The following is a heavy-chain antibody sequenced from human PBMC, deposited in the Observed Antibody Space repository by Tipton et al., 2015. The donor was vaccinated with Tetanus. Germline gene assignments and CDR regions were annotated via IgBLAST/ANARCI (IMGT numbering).Heavy chain of an antibody. CDR3: ASESITMIVDDAFDI. CDR2: IYYSGST. D-gene: IGHD3-22*01. V-gene: IGHV4-39*01. Sequence: TLSLTCTVSGGSISSSSYYWGWIRQPPGKGLEWIGSIYYSGSTYYNPSLKSRVTISVDTSKNQFSLKLSSVTAADTAVYYCASESITMIVDDAFDIWGQGTMVTVSS. J-gene: IGHJ3*02. CDR1: GGSISSSSYY.